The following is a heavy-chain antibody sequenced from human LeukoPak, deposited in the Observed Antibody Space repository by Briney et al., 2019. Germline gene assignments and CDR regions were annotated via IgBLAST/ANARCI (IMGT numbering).Heavy chain of an antibody. CDR3: ARGGVEMATTR. V-gene: IGHV3-23*01. D-gene: IGHD5-24*01. CDR1: GFVVSGNH. Sequence: QTGGSLRLSCAASGFVVSGNHMTWVRRAPGKGLEWVSAISGSGGSTYYADSVKGRFTISRDNAKNSLYLQMNSLRAEDTAVYYCARGGVEMATTRWGQGTLVTVSS. J-gene: IGHJ4*02. CDR2: ISGSGGST.